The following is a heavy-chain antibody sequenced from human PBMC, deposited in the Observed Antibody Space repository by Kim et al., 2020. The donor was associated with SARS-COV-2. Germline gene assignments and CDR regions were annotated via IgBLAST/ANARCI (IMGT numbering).Heavy chain of an antibody. CDR2: IIPMFGPA. Sequence: SVKVSCKTSGGTFSSYAFGWVRQAPGQGLEYMGGIIPMFGPAKYSQNFQGRFTITADDSTNTVYMELSSLRSDDPAFYYCARDRGYSGYDRLAASYYFD. J-gene: IGHJ4*01. D-gene: IGHD5-12*01. CDR1: GGTFSSYA. CDR3: ARDRGYSGYDRLAASYYFD. V-gene: IGHV1-69*13.